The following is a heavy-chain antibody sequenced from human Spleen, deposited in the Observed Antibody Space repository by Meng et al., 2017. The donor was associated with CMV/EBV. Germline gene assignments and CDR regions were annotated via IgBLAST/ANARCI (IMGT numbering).Heavy chain of an antibody. CDR1: GASINTYY. CDR3: ARDSELLRPHYYAMDV. D-gene: IGHD1-26*01. Sequence: SETLSLTCNVSGASINTYYWSWIRQPPGKGLEWIGYIFYTGTTNYNPSLESRVTISVDTSKNQFSLRLTSVTAADTAVYYCARDSELLRPHYYAMDVWGQGATVTVSS. V-gene: IGHV4-59*12. CDR2: IFYTGTT. J-gene: IGHJ6*02.